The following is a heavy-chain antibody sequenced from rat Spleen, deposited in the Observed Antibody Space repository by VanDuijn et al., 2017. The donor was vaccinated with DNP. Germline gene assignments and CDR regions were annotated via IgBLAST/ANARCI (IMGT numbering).Heavy chain of an antibody. V-gene: IGHV5-20*01. J-gene: IGHJ3*01. CDR2: IRPDGGSI. CDR1: GFTFGDYY. Sequence: EVQVVESGGGLVQPGGSLKLSCAASGFTFGDYYMSWVRQPPTKGLDWVASIRPDGGSIYYRDSVKGRFTMSRDNAMGSLYLQMDSLRSEDTATYYCTTDAAYWGQCTLVTV. CDR3: TTDAAY.